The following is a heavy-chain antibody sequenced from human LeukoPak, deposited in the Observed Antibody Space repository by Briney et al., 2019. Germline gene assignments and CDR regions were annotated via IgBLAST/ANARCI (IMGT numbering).Heavy chain of an antibody. CDR1: GFTFSSYA. CDR2: TSGSGGST. J-gene: IGHJ4*02. D-gene: IGHD6-13*01. V-gene: IGHV3-23*01. CDR3: ARVHVGAYSTLHPYYFDY. Sequence: PGGSLRLSCAASGFTFSSYAVSWVRQAPGKGREWVSDTSGSGGSTYYADSVKGRFTISRDNSKNTLYLQVNSLRAEDTAVYYCARVHVGAYSTLHPYYFDYWGQGTVVTVSS.